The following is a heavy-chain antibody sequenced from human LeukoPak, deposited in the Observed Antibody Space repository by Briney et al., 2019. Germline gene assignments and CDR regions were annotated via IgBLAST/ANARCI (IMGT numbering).Heavy chain of an antibody. Sequence: ASVKVSCKASGYTFTSYDINWVRQAAGQGLEWMGLMNPNSGNTGYAQKFQGRVTMTRNTSISTAYMELSSLRSEDTAVYYCAREYCSSTSCPLPYNWFDPWGQGTLVTVSS. CDR2: MNPNSGNT. V-gene: IGHV1-8*01. D-gene: IGHD2-2*01. CDR3: AREYCSSTSCPLPYNWFDP. J-gene: IGHJ5*02. CDR1: GYTFTSYD.